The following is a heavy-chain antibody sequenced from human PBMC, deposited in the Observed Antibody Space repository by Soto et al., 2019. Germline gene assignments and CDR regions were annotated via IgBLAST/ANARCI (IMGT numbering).Heavy chain of an antibody. CDR1: GGTFSSDA. V-gene: IGHV1-69*01. D-gene: IGHD6-19*01. Sequence: QVQLVQSGAEVRKPGSSVKVSCKASGGTFSSDAVSWVRQAPCQGLEWMGGLIPILGTTHYAQKFQGRVTITADESTNTAYMELSSLRSDDTAVYYCARASGYVSGWYHDYWGQGTRVTVSS. J-gene: IGHJ4*02. CDR2: LIPILGTT. CDR3: ARASGYVSGWYHDY.